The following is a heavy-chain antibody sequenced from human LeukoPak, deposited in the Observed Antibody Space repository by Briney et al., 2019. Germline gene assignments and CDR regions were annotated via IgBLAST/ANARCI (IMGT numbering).Heavy chain of an antibody. CDR1: GGSISSGDYY. Sequence: PSETLSLTCTVSGGSISSGDYYWTWIRQHPGKGLEWIGYIYYSGSTYYNPSLKSRVSISVDMSKNHFSLELRSVTAADTAVYYCARGRVKWLVYRSLPQNDYWGQGTLVTVSS. CDR3: ARGRVKWLVYRSLPQNDY. V-gene: IGHV4-31*03. J-gene: IGHJ4*02. D-gene: IGHD6-19*01. CDR2: IYYSGST.